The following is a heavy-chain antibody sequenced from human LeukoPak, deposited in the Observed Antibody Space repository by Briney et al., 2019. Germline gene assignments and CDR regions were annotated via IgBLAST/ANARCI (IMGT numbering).Heavy chain of an antibody. CDR3: ARGQPYGNYNYFDS. V-gene: IGHV1-2*06. J-gene: IGHJ5*01. Sequence: GASVKVSCKASGYTFSGYFIHWVRQAPGQGLEWMGRINPNTGYPNHAQNFQGGVTMTRDTSISTAYMELSRLTTDDTAVYFCARGQPYGNYNYFDSWGQGTLVTVSS. D-gene: IGHD4-11*01. CDR2: INPNTGYP. CDR1: GYTFSGYF.